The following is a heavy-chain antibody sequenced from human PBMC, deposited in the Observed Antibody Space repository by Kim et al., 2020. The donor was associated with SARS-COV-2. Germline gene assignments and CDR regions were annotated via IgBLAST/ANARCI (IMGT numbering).Heavy chain of an antibody. CDR3: AKESVPADSNFDY. D-gene: IGHD2-2*01. V-gene: IGHV3-23*01. Sequence: YADSVKGRFTISRDNSKNTLYLQRNSLRAEDTAVYYCAKESVPADSNFDYWGQGTLVTVSS. J-gene: IGHJ4*02.